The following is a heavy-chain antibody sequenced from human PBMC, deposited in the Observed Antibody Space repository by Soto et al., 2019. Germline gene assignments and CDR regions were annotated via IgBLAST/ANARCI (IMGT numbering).Heavy chain of an antibody. CDR3: ARVKHYDFWSGYSTPDY. J-gene: IGHJ4*02. CDR2: ISAYNGNT. CDR1: GYTFTSYG. Sequence: ASVKVSCKASGYTFTSYGISWVRQAPGQGLEWMGWISAYNGNTNYAQKLQGRVTMTTDTSTSTAYMELRSLRSDDTAVYYCARVKHYDFWSGYSTPDYWGQGTLVTVSS. V-gene: IGHV1-18*01. D-gene: IGHD3-3*01.